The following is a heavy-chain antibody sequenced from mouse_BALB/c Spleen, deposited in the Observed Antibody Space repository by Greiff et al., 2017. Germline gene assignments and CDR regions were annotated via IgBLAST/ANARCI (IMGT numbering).Heavy chain of an antibody. CDR3: ARYGMITTAMDY. V-gene: IGHV2-9*02. Sequence: VKLMESGPGLVAPSQSLSITCTVSGFSLTSYGVHWVRQPPGKGLEWLGVIWAGGSTNYNSALMSRLSISKDNSKSQVFLKMNSLQTDDTAMYYCARYGMITTAMDYWGQGTSVTVSS. D-gene: IGHD2-4*01. J-gene: IGHJ4*01. CDR2: IWAGGST. CDR1: GFSLTSYG.